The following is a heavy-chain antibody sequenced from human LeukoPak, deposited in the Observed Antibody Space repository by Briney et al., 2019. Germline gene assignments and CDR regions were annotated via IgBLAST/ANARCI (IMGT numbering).Heavy chain of an antibody. Sequence: SETLSLTRTVSGGSISSSSYYWGWIRQPPGKGLEWIGSIYYSGSTYYNPSLKSRVTISVDTSKNQFSLKLSSVTAADTAVYYCARHGSGPDYWGQGTLVTVSS. V-gene: IGHV4-39*01. J-gene: IGHJ4*02. D-gene: IGHD3-3*01. CDR2: IYYSGST. CDR3: ARHGSGPDY. CDR1: GGSISSSSYY.